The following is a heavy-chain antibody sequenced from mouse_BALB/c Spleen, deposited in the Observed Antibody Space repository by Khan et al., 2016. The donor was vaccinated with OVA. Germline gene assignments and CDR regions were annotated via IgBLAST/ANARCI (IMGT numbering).Heavy chain of an antibody. V-gene: IGHV5-17*02. CDR3: ARYGGSYFAY. Sequence: EVELVESGGGLVQPGGSRKLSCAASGCTFSSFGMHWVRQAPEKGLEWVAYISSGTSTIYYVDTVKGRFTISRDNPKNTLFLQMTSLRSEDTAMYYGARYGGSYFAYWGQGTLVTVSA. CDR1: GCTFSSFG. D-gene: IGHD1-1*02. J-gene: IGHJ3*01. CDR2: ISSGTSTI.